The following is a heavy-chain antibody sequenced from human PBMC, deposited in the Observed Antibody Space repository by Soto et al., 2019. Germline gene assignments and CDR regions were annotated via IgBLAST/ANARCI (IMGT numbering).Heavy chain of an antibody. J-gene: IGHJ1*01. V-gene: IGHV1-69*08. CDR2: IIPILGIA. CDR1: GGTFSSYT. D-gene: IGHD3-16*01. CDR3: ARDTGDRYFQH. Sequence: QVQLVQSGAEVKKPGSSVKVSCKASGGTFSSYTISWVRQAPGQGLEWMGRIIPILGIANYAQKFQGRVTITADKSTSTAYMELSSLRSEDTAVYYCARDTGDRYFQHWGQGTLVTVSS.